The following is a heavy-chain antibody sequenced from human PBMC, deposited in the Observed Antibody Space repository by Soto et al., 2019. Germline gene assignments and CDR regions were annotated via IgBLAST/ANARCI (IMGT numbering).Heavy chain of an antibody. CDR2: IYYSGST. CDR3: ARSRGVTNPRRPYSFHS. Sequence: QVQLQESGPGLVNPSQTLSLTCAVSGDSISKSGYYWSWIRQNQGKALEWIGYIYYSGSTFYNPSLKTRVSISLDTSKNQLSLKPTSVTVADTAVYYCARSRGVTNPRRPYSFHSWGQGTLVAVSS. J-gene: IGHJ4*02. D-gene: IGHD4-17*01. CDR1: GDSISKSGYY. V-gene: IGHV4-31*11.